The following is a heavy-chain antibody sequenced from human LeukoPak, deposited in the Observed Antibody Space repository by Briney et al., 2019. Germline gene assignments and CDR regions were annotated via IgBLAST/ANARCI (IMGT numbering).Heavy chain of an antibody. J-gene: IGHJ4*02. V-gene: IGHV3-53*01. D-gene: IGHD3-22*01. CDR3: ARLPIVVITSGGY. CDR1: GFTFSSYD. CDR2: IYSDGST. Sequence: GGSLRLSCAASGFTFSSYDMNWVRQAPGEGLEWLSVIYSDGSTYYADSVKGRFTILRDNSKNTLYLQMNSLRAEDTAVYYCARLPIVVITSGGYWGQGTLVTVSS.